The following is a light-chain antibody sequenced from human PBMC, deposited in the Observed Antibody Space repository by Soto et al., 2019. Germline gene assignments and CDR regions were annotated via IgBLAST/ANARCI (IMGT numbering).Light chain of an antibody. V-gene: IGLV2-14*01. CDR3: SSYTSSSTLVV. CDR1: SSDVGGYNY. Sequence: QSALTQPASVSGSPGQSITISCTGTSSDVGGYNYVSWHQQHPGKAPKLTIYDVSNRPSGVSNRFSGSKSGNTASLTISGLQADDEADYYCSSYTSSSTLVVFGGGTKLTVL. J-gene: IGLJ2*01. CDR2: DVS.